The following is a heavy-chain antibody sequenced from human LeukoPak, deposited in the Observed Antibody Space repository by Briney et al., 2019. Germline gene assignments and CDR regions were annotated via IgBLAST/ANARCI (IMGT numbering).Heavy chain of an antibody. CDR1: GYSFPIYW. CDR2: IYPGDSDT. V-gene: IGHV5-51*01. J-gene: IGHJ4*02. CDR3: ARNPRLDF. Sequence: GESLKISCEASGYSFPIYWIAWVRQAPGKGLEWIGNIYPGDSDTRYSPSFRGQVTISVGKSVSTAYLHFSSLRASDTAIYYCARNPRLDFWGQGTPVTV.